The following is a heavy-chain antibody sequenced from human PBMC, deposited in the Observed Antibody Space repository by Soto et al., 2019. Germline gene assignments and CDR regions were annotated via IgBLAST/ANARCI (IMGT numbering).Heavy chain of an antibody. CDR1: GFTFSSSA. J-gene: IGHJ4*02. Sequence: EVRLLESGGGLVQPGGSLRLSCAASGFTFSSSAISWVRQAPGKGLEWVSAISDTGGSTFYADSVKGRFTISRDNSKNTLYLQMNSLRAEDTALYYCAKGLAGYYFREGDYWGQGTLVTVSS. CDR3: AKGLAGYYFREGDY. CDR2: ISDTGGST. V-gene: IGHV3-23*01. D-gene: IGHD3-9*01.